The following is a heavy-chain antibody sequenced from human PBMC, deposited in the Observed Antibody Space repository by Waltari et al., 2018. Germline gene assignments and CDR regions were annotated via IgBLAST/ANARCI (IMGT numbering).Heavy chain of an antibody. J-gene: IGHJ3*02. CDR3: ARDTTYDFWSGYTDAFDI. CDR2: IYHSGST. V-gene: IGHV4-30-2*01. Sequence: QLQLQESGSGLVKPSQTLSLTCAVSGGSISSGGYSWSWIRQPPGKGLEWIGYIYHSGSTYYNPSLKSRGTISVDRSKNQFSLKLSSVTAADTAVYYCARDTTYDFWSGYTDAFDIWGQGTMVTVSS. D-gene: IGHD3-3*01. CDR1: GGSISSGGYS.